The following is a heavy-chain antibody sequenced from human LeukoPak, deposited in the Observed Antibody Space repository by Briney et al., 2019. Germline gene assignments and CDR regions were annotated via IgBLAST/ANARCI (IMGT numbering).Heavy chain of an antibody. J-gene: IGHJ6*03. V-gene: IGHV1-69*05. CDR3: ARPERGYSGYDRFNYMDV. Sequence: EASVKVSCKASGYTFTGYYMRWVRQAPGQGLEWMGGSIPIFGTANYAQKFQGRVPITTDESTSTAYMELSSLRSEDTAVYYCARPERGYSGYDRFNYMDVWGKGTTVTVSS. CDR2: SIPIFGTA. CDR1: GYTFTGYY. D-gene: IGHD5-12*01.